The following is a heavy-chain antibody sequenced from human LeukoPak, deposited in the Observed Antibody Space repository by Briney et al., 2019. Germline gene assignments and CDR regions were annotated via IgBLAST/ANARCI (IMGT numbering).Heavy chain of an antibody. CDR1: GYTLTELS. CDR3: AQGIVGATDTYFDY. CDR2: IIPIFGTA. D-gene: IGHD1-26*01. J-gene: IGHJ4*02. V-gene: IGHV1-69*01. Sequence: KVSCKVSGYTLTELSMHWVRQAPGQGLEWMGGIIPIFGTANYAQKFQGRVTITADESTSTAYMGLSSLRSEDTAVYYCAQGIVGATDTYFDYWGQGTLVTVSS.